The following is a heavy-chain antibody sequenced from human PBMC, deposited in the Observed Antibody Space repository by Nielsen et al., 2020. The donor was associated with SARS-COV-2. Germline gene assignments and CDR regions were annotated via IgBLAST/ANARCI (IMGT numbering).Heavy chain of an antibody. CDR2: ISAYNGNT. V-gene: IGHV1-18*01. CDR3: ARSPYCSGGSCYSGHYYGMDV. D-gene: IGHD2-15*01. Sequence: WVRQAPGQGLEWMGWISAYNGNTNYAQKFQGRVTMTTDTSTSTAYMELRSLRSDDTAVYYCARSPYCSGGSCYSGHYYGMDVWGQGTTVTVSS. J-gene: IGHJ6*02.